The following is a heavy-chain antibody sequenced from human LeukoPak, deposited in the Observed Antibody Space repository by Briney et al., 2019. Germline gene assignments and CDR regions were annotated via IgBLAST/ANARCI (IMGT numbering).Heavy chain of an antibody. Sequence: ASVKVSCKASGYTFTGYYMHWVRQAPGQGLEWMGWINPNSGGTNYAQKFQGRVTMTRDTSISTAYMELSRLRSDDTAVYYCARDRPIAAAGTRKFDYWGQGTLVTVSS. CDR1: GYTFTGYY. V-gene: IGHV1-2*02. J-gene: IGHJ4*02. D-gene: IGHD6-13*01. CDR2: INPNSGGT. CDR3: ARDRPIAAAGTRKFDY.